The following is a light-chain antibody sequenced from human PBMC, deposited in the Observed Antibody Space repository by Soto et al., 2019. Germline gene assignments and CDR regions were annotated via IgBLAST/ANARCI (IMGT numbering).Light chain of an antibody. CDR2: DAS. V-gene: IGKV1-27*01. CDR1: QGISNY. J-gene: IGKJ1*01. CDR3: QKYDSPPRT. Sequence: DIQMTQSPSSLSASVGDRVTITCRASQGISNYLAWYQQKPGKVPKLLLYDASTLQSGVPPRFSGSGSGTDFTLTIISLQPEDVATYYCQKYDSPPRTFGQGTKVEI.